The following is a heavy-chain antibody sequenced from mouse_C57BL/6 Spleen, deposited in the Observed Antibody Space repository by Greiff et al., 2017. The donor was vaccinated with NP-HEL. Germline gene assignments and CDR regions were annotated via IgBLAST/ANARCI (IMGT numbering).Heavy chain of an antibody. CDR2: IYPSDSET. CDR1: GYTFTSYW. CDR3: ARKDHNWDYFDY. D-gene: IGHD4-1*02. J-gene: IGHJ2*01. Sequence: VQLQQSGAELVRPGSSVKLSCKASGYTFTSYWMDWVKQRPGQGLEWIGNIYPSDSETHYNQKFKDKATLTVDKSSSPAYMQLSSLTSEDSAVYYCARKDHNWDYFDYWGQGTTLTVSS. V-gene: IGHV1-61*01.